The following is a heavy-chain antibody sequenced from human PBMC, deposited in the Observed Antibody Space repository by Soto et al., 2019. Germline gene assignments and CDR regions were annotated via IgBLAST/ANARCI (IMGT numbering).Heavy chain of an antibody. CDR3: AKDMRAGSGGYYGMDA. J-gene: IGHJ6*02. CDR1: GFTFDDYA. D-gene: IGHD3-10*01. CDR2: IRWNSASI. Sequence: HPGGSLRLSCAASGFTFDDYAMHWVRQAPGKGLEWVSGIRWNSASIAYADSVKGRFTISRDNAKNSVYLQMNSLRAEDTALYYCAKDMRAGSGGYYGMDAWGQGTTVTVPS. V-gene: IGHV3-9*01.